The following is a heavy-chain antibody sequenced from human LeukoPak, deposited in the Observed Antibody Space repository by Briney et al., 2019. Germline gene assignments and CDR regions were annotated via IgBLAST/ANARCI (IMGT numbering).Heavy chain of an antibody. V-gene: IGHV3-74*01. J-gene: IGHJ4*02. CDR1: GFTFSSYW. CDR3: ASGIAAARFSY. D-gene: IGHD6-13*01. Sequence: GGSLRLSCAASGFTFSSYWMHWVRQVPGKGLVWVSRLNSDGSSTNYADSVKGRFTISRDNAKNTLYLQMSSLRAEDTAVYYCASGIAAARFSYWGQGTLVTVSS. CDR2: LNSDGSST.